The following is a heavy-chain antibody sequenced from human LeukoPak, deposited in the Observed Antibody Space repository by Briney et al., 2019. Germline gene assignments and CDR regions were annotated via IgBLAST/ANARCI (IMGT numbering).Heavy chain of an antibody. J-gene: IGHJ5*02. V-gene: IGHV1-69*13. CDR2: IIPIFGTA. CDR3: ARALSSRFLEWSYDH. Sequence: SVKVSCKASGYTFNSYAISWVRQAPGQGLEWMGGIIPIFGTANYAQKFQGRVTITADESTSTAYMELSSLRSEDTAVYYCARALSSRFLEWSYDHWGQGTLVTVSS. CDR1: GYTFNSYA. D-gene: IGHD3-3*01.